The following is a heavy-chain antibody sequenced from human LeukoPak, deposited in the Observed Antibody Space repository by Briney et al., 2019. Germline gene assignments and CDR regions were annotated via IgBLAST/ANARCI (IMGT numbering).Heavy chain of an antibody. V-gene: IGHV3-15*01. CDR3: TTGNP. Sequence: AGGSLRLSCLTSGFTFVNASMSWVRQAPGKGLEWVGLMKSKPEGGTTFYAAPVKDRFSISRDGSRNTLYLQMNSLTIGDTGVYYCTTGNPWGQGTLVTVSS. CDR1: GFTFVNAS. CDR2: MKSKPEGGTT. J-gene: IGHJ5*02.